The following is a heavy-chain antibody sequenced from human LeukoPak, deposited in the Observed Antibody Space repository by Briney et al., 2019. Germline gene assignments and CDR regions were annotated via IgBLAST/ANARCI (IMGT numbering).Heavy chain of an antibody. Sequence: GGSLRLSCAASGFTFSGSAMHWARQASGKGLEWVGRIRSKANSYATAYAASVKGRFTISRDDSKNTAYLQMNSLKTEDTAVYYCTRHSSGWPNWFDPWGQGTLVTVSS. J-gene: IGHJ5*02. CDR3: TRHSSGWPNWFDP. V-gene: IGHV3-73*01. CDR1: GFTFSGSA. D-gene: IGHD6-19*01. CDR2: IRSKANSYAT.